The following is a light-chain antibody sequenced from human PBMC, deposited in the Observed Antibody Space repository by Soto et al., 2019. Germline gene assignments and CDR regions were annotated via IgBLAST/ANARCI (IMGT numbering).Light chain of an antibody. J-gene: IGLJ2*01. CDR2: DDD. V-gene: IGLV1-51*01. CDR1: TSNIGSHY. Sequence: QSVLTQPPSVSAAPGEKVTISCSGSTSNIGSHYVSWYQQFPRTAPKLLIYDDDRRPSGMPDRFSGSKSGTSATLGITGLQXXXXADYYCATWDSSLNVVLFGGGTKL. CDR3: ATWDSSLNVVL.